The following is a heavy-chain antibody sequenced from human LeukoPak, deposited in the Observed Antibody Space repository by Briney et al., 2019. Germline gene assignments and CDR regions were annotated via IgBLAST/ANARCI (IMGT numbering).Heavy chain of an antibody. CDR1: GGSISSYY. CDR2: IYYSGST. J-gene: IGHJ4*02. D-gene: IGHD3-10*01. Sequence: KPSETLSLTCTASGGSISSYYWSWIRQPPGKGLEWIGYIYYSGSTNYNPSLKSRVTISVDTSKNQFSLKLSSVTAADTAVYYCARGLAWFGELSPYYFDYWGQGTLVTVSS. CDR3: ARGLAWFGELSPYYFDY. V-gene: IGHV4-59*08.